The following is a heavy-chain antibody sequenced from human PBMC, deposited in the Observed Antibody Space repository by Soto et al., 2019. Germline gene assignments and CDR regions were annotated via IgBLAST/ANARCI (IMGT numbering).Heavy chain of an antibody. CDR2: IYSSGSN. CDR1: GDSISSTY. V-gene: IGHV4-4*07. J-gene: IGHJ5*02. D-gene: IGHD3-3*01. CDR3: ARGYESGYTFGHDL. Sequence: PSETLSLTCTVSGDSISSTYWSRVRQPAGRGLEWIGRIYSSGSNNYNPSLESRVTMSVDTSKNQFSLTLRSVTAADTAVYFCARGYESGYTFGHDLWGQGTLVTVSS.